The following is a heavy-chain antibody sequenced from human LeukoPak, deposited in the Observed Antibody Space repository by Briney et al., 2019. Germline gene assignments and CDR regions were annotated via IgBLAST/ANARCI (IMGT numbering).Heavy chain of an antibody. CDR1: GYTFTGYF. J-gene: IGHJ5*02. Sequence: ASVKVSCKTSGYTFTGYFIHWVRQAPGLGLEWMGWINPSTGGTNYAQMFQGRVTMTRDTSISTAYMELSSLISDDTAVYYCSTEDKYCTSTTCGDSWGQGTLVTVSS. V-gene: IGHV1-2*02. CDR3: STEDKYCTSTTCGDS. D-gene: IGHD2-2*01. CDR2: INPSTGGT.